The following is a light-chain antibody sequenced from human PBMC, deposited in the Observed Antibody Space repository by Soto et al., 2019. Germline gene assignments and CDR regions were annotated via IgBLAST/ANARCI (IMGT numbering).Light chain of an antibody. CDR1: SSDVGSYNF. V-gene: IGLV2-23*02. Sequence: QSALTQPASVSGSHGQSITISCTGTSSDVGSYNFVSWYQQPPGKAPKLMIYEVSKRPSGVSNRFSGSKSGNTASLTISGLQAEDEADYYCCSYAGSRRVFGGGTKLTVL. CDR3: CSYAGSRRV. CDR2: EVS. J-gene: IGLJ2*01.